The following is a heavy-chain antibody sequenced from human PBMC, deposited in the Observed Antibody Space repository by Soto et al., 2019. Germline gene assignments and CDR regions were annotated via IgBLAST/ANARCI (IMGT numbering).Heavy chain of an antibody. CDR1: GYTFTSYD. Sequence: ASVKVSCKASGYTFTSYDINWVRRATGQGLEWMGWMNPNSGNTGYAQKFQGRVTMTRNTSITTAYMELSSLKSEDTAVYFCARADILTRYYVDYWGQGTLVPVSS. CDR2: MNPNSGNT. CDR3: ARADILTRYYVDY. V-gene: IGHV1-8*01. J-gene: IGHJ4*02. D-gene: IGHD3-9*01.